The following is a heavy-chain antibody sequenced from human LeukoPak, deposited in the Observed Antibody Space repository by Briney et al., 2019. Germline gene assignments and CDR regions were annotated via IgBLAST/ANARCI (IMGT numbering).Heavy chain of an antibody. CDR1: GGSISSSSYY. D-gene: IGHD3-22*01. V-gene: IGHV4-39*01. CDR2: IYYGGNT. J-gene: IGHJ3*02. CDR3: ARHDSSGPYNAFDI. Sequence: SETLPLTCTVSGGSISSSSYYWGWIRQPPGEGLGWIGSIYYGGNTYYNPSLKSRLTMSVDTSKNQFSLKLSSVTAADTAVYYCARHDSSGPYNAFDIWGQGTMVTVSS.